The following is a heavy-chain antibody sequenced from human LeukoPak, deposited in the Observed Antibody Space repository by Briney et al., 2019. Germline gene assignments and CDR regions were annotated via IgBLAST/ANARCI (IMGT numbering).Heavy chain of an antibody. V-gene: IGHV4-31*03. Sequence: SETLSLTCTVSGGSISSGGYYWSWIRQHPGKGLEWIGYIYYSGSTYYNPSLKSRVTISVDTSKNQFSLKLSSVTAADTAVYYCAREINSPISGGSCFDPWGQGTLVTVSS. CDR3: AREINSPISGGSCFDP. CDR2: IYYSGST. D-gene: IGHD2-15*01. J-gene: IGHJ5*02. CDR1: GGSISSGGYY.